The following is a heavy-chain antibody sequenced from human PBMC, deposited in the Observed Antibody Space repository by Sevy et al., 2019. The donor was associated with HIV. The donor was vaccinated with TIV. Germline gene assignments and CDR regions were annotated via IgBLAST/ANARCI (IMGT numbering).Heavy chain of an antibody. J-gene: IGHJ4*02. CDR1: GFTFSLYA. CDR3: ARPGSGGTAGDY. CDR2: ISDSGIDK. Sequence: GGSLRLSCAASGFTFSLYAMNWVRQAPGKGLEWVSSISDSGIDKYYTDPMKGRFTISRDNAKNSLYLQMNSLGVEDTAVYYCARPGSGGTAGDYWGQGALVTVSS. D-gene: IGHD2-15*01. V-gene: IGHV3-21*01.